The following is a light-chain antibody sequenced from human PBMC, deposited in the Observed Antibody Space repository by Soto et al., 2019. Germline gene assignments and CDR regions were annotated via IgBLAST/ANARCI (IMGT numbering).Light chain of an antibody. V-gene: IGLV2-14*03. Sequence: QSVLTQPASVSGSPGQSITIFCTGTSSDVGSYNYVSWYQQHPGRAPKLMIYDVSSRPSGVSNRFSGSKSGNTASLTISGLQAEDEADYFCTSYTSSSPYVFGTGTKVTVL. CDR2: DVS. J-gene: IGLJ1*01. CDR3: TSYTSSSPYV. CDR1: SSDVGSYNY.